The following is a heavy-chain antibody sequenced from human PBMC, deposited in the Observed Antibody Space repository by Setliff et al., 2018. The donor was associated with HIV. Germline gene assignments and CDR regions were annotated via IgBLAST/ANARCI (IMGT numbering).Heavy chain of an antibody. D-gene: IGHD6-19*01. CDR1: GFTFSSYW. Sequence: GGSLRLSCAASGFTFSSYWMHWVRQAPGKGLVWVSRINRDGSNTSYADSVKGRFSISRDNAKNTLYLQMNSLREEDTAVYYCARVRSVGYSRAWYAPGAYWGRGTLVTVSS. CDR3: ARVRSVGYSRAWYAPGAY. V-gene: IGHV3-74*01. J-gene: IGHJ4*02. CDR2: INRDGSNT.